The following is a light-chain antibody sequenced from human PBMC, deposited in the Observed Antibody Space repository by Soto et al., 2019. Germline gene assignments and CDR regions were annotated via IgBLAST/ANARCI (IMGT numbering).Light chain of an antibody. CDR3: SSYTSSTTLMV. CDR1: SSDVGGYNY. J-gene: IGLJ2*01. Sequence: QSALTQPASVSGSPGQSITISCTGTSSDVGGYNYVSWYQQHPGKAPKVMIYDVSNRPSGVSNRFSGSKSGNTASLTISGLQAEDEADYYRSSYTSSTTLMVFGGGTKLTVL. CDR2: DVS. V-gene: IGLV2-14*01.